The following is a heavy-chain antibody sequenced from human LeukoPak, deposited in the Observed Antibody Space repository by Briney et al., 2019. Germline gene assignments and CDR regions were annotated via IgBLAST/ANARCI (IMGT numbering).Heavy chain of an antibody. D-gene: IGHD3-22*01. CDR3: AKDMYFDSRGPVFDY. V-gene: IGHV3-23*01. CDR2: ISGSGGYT. J-gene: IGHJ4*02. Sequence: QTGGSLRLSCAASEFTFSNFAMSWVRQAPGRGLEWVSSISGSGGYTYYADSVKGRFTISRDNSKNTLYLQMNSLRAEDTAVYYCAKDMYFDSRGPVFDYWGQGALVTVSS. CDR1: EFTFSNFA.